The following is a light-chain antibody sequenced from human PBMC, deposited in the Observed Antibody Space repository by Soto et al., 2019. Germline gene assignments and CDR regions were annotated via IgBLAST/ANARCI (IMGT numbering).Light chain of an antibody. CDR3: QQYNSYLRT. J-gene: IGKJ1*01. CDR1: QRVSSY. CDR2: DAS. V-gene: IGKV3-11*01. Sequence: EIVLTQSPATLSSSPGERATLSCRASQRVSSYLAWYQQKPGQAPRLLIYDASNRATGIPARFSGSGSGTDFTLTTSSLQPDDFATYYCQQYNSYLRTFGQGTKVDIK.